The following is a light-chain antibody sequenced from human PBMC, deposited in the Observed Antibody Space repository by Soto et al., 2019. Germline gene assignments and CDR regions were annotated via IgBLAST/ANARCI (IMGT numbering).Light chain of an antibody. CDR1: QRVSSNY. V-gene: IGKV3-20*01. CDR2: RAS. J-gene: IGKJ4*01. CDR3: QQYGSSPLT. Sequence: EIVLTQSPGTLSLSPGDRATLSCRASQRVSSNYLAWYQQRPGQAPRLLIYRASIRATGIPDRFTGSGSGTDFTLTISRLEPEDFAVYYCQQYGSSPLTFGGGTKVDIK.